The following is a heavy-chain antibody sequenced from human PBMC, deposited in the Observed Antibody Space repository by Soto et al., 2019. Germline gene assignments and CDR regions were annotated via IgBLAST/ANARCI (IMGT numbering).Heavy chain of an antibody. CDR1: GFTFSNAW. Sequence: EVQLVESGGGLVKPGGSLRLSCAASGFTFSNAWMSWVRQAPGKGLEWVGRIKSETDGGTTDYAAPVKGRFTISRQDSKNTPYLQIHSLTTEYTAVYYCTTGVGYNWNADDAFDFWGQGTRVTVSS. CDR3: TTGVGYNWNADDAFDF. V-gene: IGHV3-15*01. D-gene: IGHD1-1*01. CDR2: IKSETDGGTT. J-gene: IGHJ3*01.